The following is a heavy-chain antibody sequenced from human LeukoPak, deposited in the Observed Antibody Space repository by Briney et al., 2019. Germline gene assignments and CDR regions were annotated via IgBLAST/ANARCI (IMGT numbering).Heavy chain of an antibody. CDR1: GFSVSSNY. CDR3: ARDGGSGYCSSSNCYEGFDY. V-gene: IGHV3-66*01. CDR2: IYSGESA. Sequence: GGSLRLSCAASGFSVSSNYMSWVRPAPGKGLEWVSTIYSGESAYYADSVKGRFTISRDNSKNALVLQMNSLTAADTAVYYCARDGGSGYCSSSNCYEGFDYWGQGTLVTVSS. D-gene: IGHD2-2*01. J-gene: IGHJ4*02.